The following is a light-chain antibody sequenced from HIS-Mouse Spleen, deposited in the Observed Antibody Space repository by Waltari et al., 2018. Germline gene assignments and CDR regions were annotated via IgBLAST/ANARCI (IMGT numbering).Light chain of an antibody. V-gene: IGKV1-39*01. CDR3: QQSYSTPPWT. CDR2: AAS. CDR1: QSISSY. J-gene: IGKJ1*01. Sequence: DIQMTQSPSSLSASVGDRVTITCRASQSISSYLNWYQQKPGKAPKLRIDAASSLQSGVPSRFSGSGSGTDFTLTISSLQPEDFATYYCQQSYSTPPWTFGQGTKVEIK.